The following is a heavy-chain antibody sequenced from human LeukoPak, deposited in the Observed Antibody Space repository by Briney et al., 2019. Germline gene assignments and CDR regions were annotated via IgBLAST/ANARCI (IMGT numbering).Heavy chain of an antibody. CDR2: IYPGDSDT. Sequence: KFGESLKISCKGSGYSFTSYWIGWVRQVPGKGLEWMGIIYPGDSDTRYSPSFQGQVTISADKSISTAYLQWSSLKASDTAMYYCARLWEGGIAARRPYYYYYGMDVWGQGTTVTVSS. J-gene: IGHJ6*02. D-gene: IGHD6-6*01. V-gene: IGHV5-51*01. CDR1: GYSFTSYW. CDR3: ARLWEGGIAARRPYYYYYGMDV.